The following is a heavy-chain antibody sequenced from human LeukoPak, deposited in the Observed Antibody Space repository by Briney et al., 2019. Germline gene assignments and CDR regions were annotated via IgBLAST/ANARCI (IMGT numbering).Heavy chain of an antibody. J-gene: IGHJ3*02. CDR1: GFTFSTYS. Sequence: GGSLRLSCAASGFTFSTYSMNWVRQAPGKGLEWVSSISSGSSYIDYAESVKGRFTISRDNAKNSLYLQMNSIRAEDTAVYYCTSSGWDPAFDIWGQGTMVTVSS. CDR2: ISSGSSYI. D-gene: IGHD6-19*01. CDR3: TSSGWDPAFDI. V-gene: IGHV3-21*01.